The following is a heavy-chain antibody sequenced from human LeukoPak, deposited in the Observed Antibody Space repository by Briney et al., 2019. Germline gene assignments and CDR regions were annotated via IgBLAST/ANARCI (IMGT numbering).Heavy chain of an antibody. V-gene: IGHV2-70*11. CDR1: GFSLRSSGMC. D-gene: IGHD5-18*01. CDR3: ARILVDTTMTYFYYYMDV. Sequence: SGPALVKPTQTLTLTCTFSGFSLRSSGMCVSCVRQPPGKVLEWLARIDWDDDKYYSTSLKTRLTISKDTSKNQVVLTMTSMDPVDTATYYCARILVDTTMTYFYYYMDVWGKGTTVTVSS. CDR2: IDWDDDK. J-gene: IGHJ6*03.